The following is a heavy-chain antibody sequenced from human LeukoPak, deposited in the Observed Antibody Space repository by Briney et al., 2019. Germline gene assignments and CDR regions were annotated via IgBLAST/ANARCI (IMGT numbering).Heavy chain of an antibody. V-gene: IGHV3-11*04. J-gene: IGHJ4*02. Sequence: GGSLRLSCAASGFTFSDYYMSWIRQAPGKGLEWVSYISSSGSTIYYADSVKGRFTISRDNAKNSLYLQTNSLRAEDTAVYYCARAPIGYSYVGGFSGNEADYWGQGTLVTVSS. CDR3: ARAPIGYSYVGGFSGNEADY. D-gene: IGHD5-18*01. CDR1: GFTFSDYY. CDR2: ISSSGSTI.